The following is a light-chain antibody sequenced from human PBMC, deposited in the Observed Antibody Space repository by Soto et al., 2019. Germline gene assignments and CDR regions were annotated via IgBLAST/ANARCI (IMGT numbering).Light chain of an antibody. V-gene: IGLV2-8*01. CDR3: SSYAGSNTVV. J-gene: IGLJ2*01. CDR2: EVT. Sequence: QSALTQPPSASGSPGQSVTISCTGTSGDVGGYNYVSWYQLHPGKAPKLMIYEVTKRPSGVPDRFSGSKSGNTASLTVSGLQAEDEADYYCSSYAGSNTVVFGGGTKLTVL. CDR1: SGDVGGYNY.